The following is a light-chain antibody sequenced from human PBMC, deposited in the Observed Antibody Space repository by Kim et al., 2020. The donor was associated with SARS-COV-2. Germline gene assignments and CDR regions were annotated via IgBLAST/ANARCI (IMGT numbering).Light chain of an antibody. CDR3: QQYCSSPLT. Sequence: EETTPPCRAGQGAISSNLAWYQQKTGGAPTTLLYGASTRATAGTDRFIGGGAWADFSLTISRLEPQEFVVYYCQQYCSSPLTFGGGTKVDIK. CDR1: QGAISSN. V-gene: IGKV3-20*01. CDR2: GAS. J-gene: IGKJ4*01.